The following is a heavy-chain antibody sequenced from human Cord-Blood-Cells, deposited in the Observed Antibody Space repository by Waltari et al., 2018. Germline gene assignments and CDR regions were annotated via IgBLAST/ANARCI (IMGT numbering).Heavy chain of an antibody. Sequence: QVQLVQSGAEVKKPGSSVKVSCKASGGTFSSYAISWVRQAPGQGLEWMGGIIPIFGTANYAQKFQGRVTITADKSTSTAYMELSSLRSEDTTVYYCASRRFGGVNKYNWNFDYWGQGTLVTVSS. CDR3: ASRRFGGVNKYNWNFDY. CDR1: GGTFSSYA. D-gene: IGHD1-20*01. V-gene: IGHV1-69*06. J-gene: IGHJ4*02. CDR2: IIPIFGTA.